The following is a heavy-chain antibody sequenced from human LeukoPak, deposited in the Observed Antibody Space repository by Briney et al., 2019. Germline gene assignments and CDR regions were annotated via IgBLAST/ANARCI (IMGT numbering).Heavy chain of an antibody. Sequence: GGSLRLSCAASGFTFSSYAMSWVRQAPGKGLEWVSAISGSGGSTYYADSVKGRFTISRDNTKNSVYLQMNSLRAEDTAMYFCATPGGHWGQGTLVTVSS. CDR2: ISGSGGST. CDR1: GFTFSSYA. J-gene: IGHJ4*02. D-gene: IGHD3-10*01. V-gene: IGHV3-23*01. CDR3: ATPGGH.